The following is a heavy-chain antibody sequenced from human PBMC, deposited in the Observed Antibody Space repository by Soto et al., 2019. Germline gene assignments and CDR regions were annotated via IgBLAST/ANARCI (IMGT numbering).Heavy chain of an antibody. D-gene: IGHD1-26*01. CDR2: ISWDGGST. CDR3: AKDGNSGSYSFNYGMDV. CDR1: GFTFDDYT. J-gene: IGHJ6*02. V-gene: IGHV3-43*01. Sequence: PGGSLRLSCAASGFTFDDYTMHWVRQAPGKGLEWVSLISWDGGSTYYADSVKGRFTISRDNSKNSLYLQMNSLRTEDTALYYCAKDGNSGSYSFNYGMDVWGQGTTVTVSS.